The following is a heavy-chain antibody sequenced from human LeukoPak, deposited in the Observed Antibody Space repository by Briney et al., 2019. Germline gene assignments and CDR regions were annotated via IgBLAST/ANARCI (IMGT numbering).Heavy chain of an antibody. CDR1: GFTYSSNW. J-gene: IGHJ4*02. D-gene: IGHD6-19*01. CDR2: VRGDGSIT. CDR3: ARDEGGRVVAGFFDY. V-gene: IGHV3-74*01. Sequence: GGSLRLSCAASGFTYSSNWMHWVRQAPGKGLVWVSRVRGDGSITYYADSVKGRFTMSRDNAKNSLYLQMSSLGDEDTALYFCARDEGGRVVAGFFDYWGQGTLVTVSS.